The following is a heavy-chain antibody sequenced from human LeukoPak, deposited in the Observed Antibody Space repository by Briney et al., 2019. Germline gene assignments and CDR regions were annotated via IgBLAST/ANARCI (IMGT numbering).Heavy chain of an antibody. CDR2: ISYDGSNK. CDR3: AKGQRQYQLLSSPWFDP. D-gene: IGHD2-2*01. CDR1: GFTFSSYG. V-gene: IGHV3-30*18. Sequence: GRSLRLSCAASGFTFSSYGMHWVRQAPGKGLEWVAVISYDGSNKYYADSVKGRFTFSRDNSKNTLYLQMNSLRAEDTAVYYCAKGQRQYQLLSSPWFDPWGQGTLVTVSS. J-gene: IGHJ5*02.